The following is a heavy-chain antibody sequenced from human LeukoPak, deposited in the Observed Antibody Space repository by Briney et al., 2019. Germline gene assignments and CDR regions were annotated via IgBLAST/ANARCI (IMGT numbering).Heavy chain of an antibody. CDR2: IIPIFGTA. D-gene: IGHD3-9*01. CDR3: ARDDLTGYSVY. CDR1: GGTFSSYA. Sequence: SVKVSCKASGGTFSSYAISWVRQAPGQGLERMGGIIPIFGTANYAQKFQGRVTITSDKSASTAYMELSSLRSEDTAVYYCARDDLTGYSVYWGQGTLVTVSS. V-gene: IGHV1-69*06. J-gene: IGHJ4*02.